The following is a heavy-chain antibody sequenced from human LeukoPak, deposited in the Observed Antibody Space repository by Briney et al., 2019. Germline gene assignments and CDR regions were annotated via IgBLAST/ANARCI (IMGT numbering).Heavy chain of an antibody. J-gene: IGHJ4*02. V-gene: IGHV3-30*18. CDR3: AKGAVYCTGTGCYFFDY. Sequence: PGRSLRLSCAASGFTFSSYGMHWVRQAPGKGLEWVAVISYDGGDKYYADSVKGRFTISRDNSKNTLYLQMNSLRTEDTAVYYCAKGAVYCTGTGCYFFDYWGQGTLVTVSS. CDR1: GFTFSSYG. D-gene: IGHD2-15*01. CDR2: ISYDGGDK.